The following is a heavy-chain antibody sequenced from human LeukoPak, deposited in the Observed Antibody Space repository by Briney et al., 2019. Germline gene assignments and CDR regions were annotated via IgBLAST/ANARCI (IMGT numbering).Heavy chain of an antibody. CDR1: GFTFSSYS. J-gene: IGHJ4*02. D-gene: IGHD4-23*01. CDR3: ARGRWRGDFDY. V-gene: IGHV3-48*01. CDR2: ISSSSSTI. Sequence: GSLRLSCAASGFTFSSYSMNWVRQAPGKGLEWVSYISSSSSTIYYADSVKGRFTISRDNAKNSLYLQMNSLRAEDTAVYYCARGRWRGDFDYWGQGTLVTVSS.